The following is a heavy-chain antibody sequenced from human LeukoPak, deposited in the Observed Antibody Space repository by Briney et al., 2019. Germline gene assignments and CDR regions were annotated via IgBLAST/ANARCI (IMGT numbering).Heavy chain of an antibody. CDR2: ISSSSSYI. V-gene: IGHV3-21*01. CDR3: ARELMTMVRGVLTRGYYYYYGMDV. D-gene: IGHD3-10*01. CDR1: GFTFSSYA. Sequence: GGSLRLSCAASGFTFSSYAMNWVRQAPGKGLEWVSSISSSSSYIYYADSVKGRFTISRDNAKNSLYQQMNSLRAEDTAVYYCARELMTMVRGVLTRGYYYYYGMDVWGQGTTVTVSS. J-gene: IGHJ6*02.